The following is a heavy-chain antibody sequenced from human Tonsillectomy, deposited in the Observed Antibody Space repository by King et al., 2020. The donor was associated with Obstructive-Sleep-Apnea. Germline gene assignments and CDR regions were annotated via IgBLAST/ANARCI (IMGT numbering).Heavy chain of an antibody. J-gene: IGHJ6*02. V-gene: IGHV3-30*04. CDR1: GFTFSSYA. Sequence: VQLVESGGGVVQPEKSLRLSCAASGFTFSSYAMHWVRQAPGKGLEWVAVISYDGNNKYYADSMKGRFTISRDNSKNTLYLQIYSLRAEDTAVYFCARSDGMDVWGQGTSVTVSS. CDR2: ISYDGNNK. CDR3: ARSDGMDV.